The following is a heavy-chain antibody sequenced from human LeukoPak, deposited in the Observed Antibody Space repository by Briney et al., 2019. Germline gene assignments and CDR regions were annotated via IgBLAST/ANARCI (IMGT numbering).Heavy chain of an antibody. CDR3: ARRARSSGSYIY. Sequence: PSETLSLTCTVSGGSISSSSYYWGWIRQPPGKGLEWIGSIYYSGSTYYNPSLKSRVTISVDTSKNQFSLKLSSVTAADTAVYYCARRARSSGSYIYWGQGTLVTVSS. CDR1: GGSISSSSYY. J-gene: IGHJ4*02. CDR2: IYYSGST. D-gene: IGHD1-26*01. V-gene: IGHV4-39*01.